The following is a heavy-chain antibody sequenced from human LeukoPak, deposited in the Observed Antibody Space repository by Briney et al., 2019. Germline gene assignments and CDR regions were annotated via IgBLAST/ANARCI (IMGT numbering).Heavy chain of an antibody. J-gene: IGHJ3*02. V-gene: IGHV4-31*03. CDR3: ARADDEAAAGFYAFDI. CDR1: GGSISSGGYY. Sequence: SETLSLTCTVSGGSISSGGYYWSWLRQHPGKGLEWIGYIYYSGSTYYNPSLKSRVTISVDTSKNQFSLKLSSVTAADTAVYYCARADDEAAAGFYAFDIWGQGTMVTVSS. D-gene: IGHD6-13*01. CDR2: IYYSGST.